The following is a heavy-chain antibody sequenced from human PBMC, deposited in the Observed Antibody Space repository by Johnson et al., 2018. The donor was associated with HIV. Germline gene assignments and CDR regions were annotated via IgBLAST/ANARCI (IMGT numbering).Heavy chain of an antibody. J-gene: IGHJ3*02. CDR3: TTDQAGDYVWGNYRFAFDI. Sequence: VQLVESGGGLVQPGGSLRLSCAASGFTFSNAWMNWVHQAPGKGLEWVWGVSWNGSIKSKGDDETRDYAAPVKGRFTISRDDSNNTLYLQMKSLKTEDTALYFCTTDQAGDYVWGNYRFAFDIWGQGTVVTVSS. CDR2: IKSKGDDETR. D-gene: IGHD3-16*02. CDR1: GFTFSNAW. V-gene: IGHV3-15*01.